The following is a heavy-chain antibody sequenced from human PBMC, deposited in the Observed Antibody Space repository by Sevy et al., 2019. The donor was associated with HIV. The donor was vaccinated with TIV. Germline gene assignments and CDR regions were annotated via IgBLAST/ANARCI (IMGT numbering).Heavy chain of an antibody. V-gene: IGHV1-2*02. J-gene: IGHJ4*02. Sequence: ASVKVSCKASGYTFTGYYMHWVRLAPGQGLEWMGWINPNSGGTNYAQKFQGRVTMTRDTSISTAYMELSRLRSDDTAVYYCAREGGIAVAGPWGADYWGQGTLVTVSS. D-gene: IGHD6-19*01. CDR1: GYTFTGYY. CDR3: AREGGIAVAGPWGADY. CDR2: INPNSGGT.